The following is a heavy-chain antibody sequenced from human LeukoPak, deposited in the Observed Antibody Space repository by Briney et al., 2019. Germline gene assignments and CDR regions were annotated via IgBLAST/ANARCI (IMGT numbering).Heavy chain of an antibody. Sequence: PGGSLRLSCAASGVTFNTYAMNWVRQAPGKGLEWVSYISSSSNTIYYADSVKGRFTISRDNAKNSLYLEMHSLRAEDTAVYYCAPGYCSSSSCSHYFEYWGQGTLVTVSS. J-gene: IGHJ4*02. CDR1: GVTFNTYA. V-gene: IGHV3-48*01. CDR2: ISSSSNTI. CDR3: APGYCSSSSCSHYFEY. D-gene: IGHD2-2*01.